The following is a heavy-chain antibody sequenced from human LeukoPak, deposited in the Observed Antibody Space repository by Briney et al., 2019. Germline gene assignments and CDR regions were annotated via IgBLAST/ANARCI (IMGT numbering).Heavy chain of an antibody. Sequence: SQTLSLTCTVSGGSISSDDYYWSWLRQPPGKGLEWMGYIYYSGSTYYNPSLKSRVTISVDTSKNQFSLKLSSVTAADTAVYYCAKVASDSYDSSGYQPYFDYWGQGTLVTVSS. CDR3: AKVASDSYDSSGYQPYFDY. J-gene: IGHJ4*02. CDR2: IYYSGST. D-gene: IGHD3-22*01. CDR1: GGSISSDDYY. V-gene: IGHV4-30-4*01.